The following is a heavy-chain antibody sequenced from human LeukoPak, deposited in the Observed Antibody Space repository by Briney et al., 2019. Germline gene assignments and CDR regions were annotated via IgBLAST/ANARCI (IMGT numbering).Heavy chain of an antibody. CDR1: GFTFSGSA. J-gene: IGHJ4*02. V-gene: IGHV3-7*01. Sequence: GGSLRLSCAASGFTFSGSAMHWVRQAPGKGLEWVANIKQDGSERYYVDSVKGRFTISRDNAKNSLYLQMNSLRAEDTAVYYCARDITMVHWGQGTLVTVSS. CDR3: ARDITMVH. D-gene: IGHD3-10*01. CDR2: IKQDGSER.